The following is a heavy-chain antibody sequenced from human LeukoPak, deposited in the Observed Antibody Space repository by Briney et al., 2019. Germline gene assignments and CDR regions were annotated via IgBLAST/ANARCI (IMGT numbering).Heavy chain of an antibody. J-gene: IGHJ4*02. V-gene: IGHV1-2*02. Sequence: ASVKVSCKASGYTFTGYYLHWVRQAPGQGLEWMGWINPNSGGTNYAQKFQGRVTMTRDTSISTAYMELSRLRSDDTAVYYCASRYDYGDYFDYWGQGTLVTVSS. D-gene: IGHD4-17*01. CDR1: GYTFTGYY. CDR3: ASRYDYGDYFDY. CDR2: INPNSGGT.